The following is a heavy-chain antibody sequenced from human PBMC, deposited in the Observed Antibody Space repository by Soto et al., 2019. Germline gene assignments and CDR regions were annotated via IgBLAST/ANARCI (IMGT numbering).Heavy chain of an antibody. D-gene: IGHD3-3*01. CDR3: ARTPIRDDFWSGYYNYYFYYAMDV. CDR2: IKQDGSEK. J-gene: IGHJ6*02. V-gene: IGHV3-7*01. Sequence: GGSLRLSCAASGFTFNTYWMNWVRQAPGKGLEWVANIKQDGSEKYYVDSVKGRFTIFRDNAKKSLYLQMNSLRAEDTAVHYCARTPIRDDFWSGYYNYYFYYAMDVWGQGTTVTVSS. CDR1: GFTFNTYW.